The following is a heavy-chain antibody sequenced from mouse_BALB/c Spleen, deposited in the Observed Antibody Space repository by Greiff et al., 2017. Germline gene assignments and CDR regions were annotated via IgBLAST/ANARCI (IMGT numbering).Heavy chain of an antibody. CDR2: IYPGDGDT. V-gene: IGHV1-80*01. Sequence: QVQLQQSGAELVRPGSSVKISCKASGYAFSSYWMNWVKQRPGQGLEWIGQIYPGDGDTNYNGKFKGKATLTADKSSSTAYMQLSSLTSEDSAVYFCAREEGNFYAMDYWGQGTSVTVSS. D-gene: IGHD2-1*01. J-gene: IGHJ4*01. CDR1: GYAFSSYW. CDR3: AREEGNFYAMDY.